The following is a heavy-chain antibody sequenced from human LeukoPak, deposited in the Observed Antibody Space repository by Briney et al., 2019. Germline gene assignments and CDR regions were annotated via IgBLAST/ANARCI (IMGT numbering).Heavy chain of an antibody. CDR2: ISGSGGST. CDR3: PKVPFLEWLSAPFDY. J-gene: IGHJ4*02. CDR1: GFTFSSYA. D-gene: IGHD3-3*02. Sequence: SGGSLRLSCAASGFTFSSYAMSWVRQAPGKGLEWVSAISGSGGSTYYADSVKGRFTISRDNSKNTLYLKMNSLRAEDTAVYYCPKVPFLEWLSAPFDYWGQGTLVTVSS. V-gene: IGHV3-23*01.